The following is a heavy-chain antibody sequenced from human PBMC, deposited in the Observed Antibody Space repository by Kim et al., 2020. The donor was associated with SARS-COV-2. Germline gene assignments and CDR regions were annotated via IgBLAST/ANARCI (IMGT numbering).Heavy chain of an antibody. V-gene: IGHV3-11*01. CDR3: ARAGGIRFGGKLIDY. Sequence: KGRFAIARDNAKNSMYLQRNGLRAEDTAVYYCARAGGIRFGGKLIDYWGQGTLVTVSS. D-gene: IGHD3-3*01. J-gene: IGHJ4*02.